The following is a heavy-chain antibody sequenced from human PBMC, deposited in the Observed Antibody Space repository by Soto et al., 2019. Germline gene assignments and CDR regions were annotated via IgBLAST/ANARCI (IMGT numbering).Heavy chain of an antibody. Sequence: EVQLVETGGGLIQPGGSLRLSCAASGFTVSSNYMSWVRQAPGKGLEWVSVIYSGGSTYYADSVKGRFTISRDNSKNTLYFKMNSLGAEDRAVYYCARELITMVGGFMGSRGGGMDVWGQGTTVTVSS. D-gene: IGHD3-10*01. CDR1: GFTVSSNY. J-gene: IGHJ6*02. V-gene: IGHV3-53*02. CDR2: IYSGGST. CDR3: ARELITMVGGFMGSRGGGMDV.